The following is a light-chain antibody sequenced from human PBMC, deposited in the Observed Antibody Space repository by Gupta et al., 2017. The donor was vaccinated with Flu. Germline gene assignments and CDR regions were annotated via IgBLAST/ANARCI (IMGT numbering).Light chain of an antibody. CDR1: QSLLHSNGYNY. Sequence: DIVITQSPFSLPVTPGEPASISCRSSQSLLHSNGYNYLDWYLQKPGQSPQLLIYLGSNRASGVPDRFSGSGSGTDFTLKISRVEAEDVGVYYCMQALQTPRFGPGTKVDIK. V-gene: IGKV2-28*01. CDR3: MQALQTPR. J-gene: IGKJ3*01. CDR2: LGS.